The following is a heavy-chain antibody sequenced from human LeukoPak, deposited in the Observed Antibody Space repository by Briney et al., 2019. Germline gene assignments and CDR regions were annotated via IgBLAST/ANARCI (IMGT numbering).Heavy chain of an antibody. CDR2: IKQDGSEK. Sequence: PGGSLRLSCAASGFTFSSYWMSWVRQAPGKGLEWVANIKQDGSEKYYVNSVKGRFTISRDDAKNSLYLQMNSLRAEDTAVYYCARDPPKIVGASFDYWGQGTLVTVSS. J-gene: IGHJ4*02. CDR3: ARDPPKIVGASFDY. D-gene: IGHD1-26*01. CDR1: GFTFSSYW. V-gene: IGHV3-7*01.